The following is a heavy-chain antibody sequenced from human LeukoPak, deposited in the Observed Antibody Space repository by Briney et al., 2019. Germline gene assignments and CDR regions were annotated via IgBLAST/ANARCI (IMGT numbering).Heavy chain of an antibody. CDR2: INPNSGGT. D-gene: IGHD3-9*01. CDR3: ARDDYDILTGYYGWFDP. CDR1: GGTFSSYA. J-gene: IGHJ5*02. Sequence: ASVKVSCKASGGTFSSYAISWVRQAPGQGLEWMGWINPNSGGTNYAQKFQGRVTMTRDTSISTAYMELSRLRSDDTAVYYCARDDYDILTGYYGWFDPWGQGTLVTVSS. V-gene: IGHV1-2*02.